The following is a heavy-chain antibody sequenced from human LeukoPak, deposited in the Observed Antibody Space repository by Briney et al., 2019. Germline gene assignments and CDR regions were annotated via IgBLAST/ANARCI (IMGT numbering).Heavy chain of an antibody. CDR3: AFIGNPSARVY. CDR1: GFAFYNYD. D-gene: IGHD1-1*01. Sequence: PGRSLRLSCTASGFAFYNYDMSWVRQAPGKGLEWVSRLSANGADTDYADSVQGRFTISRDTSRNTLFLQMNSLRAEDTAIYYCAFIGNPSARVYRGRGTLVTVSS. V-gene: IGHV3-23*01. CDR2: LSANGADT. J-gene: IGHJ4*02.